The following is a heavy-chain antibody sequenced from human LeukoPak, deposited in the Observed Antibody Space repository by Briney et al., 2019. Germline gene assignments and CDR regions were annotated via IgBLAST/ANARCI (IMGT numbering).Heavy chain of an antibody. CDR1: GYTFTGYY. V-gene: IGHV1-2*02. J-gene: IGHJ4*02. D-gene: IGHD3-22*01. CDR2: INPNSGGT. Sequence: EASVKVSCKASGYTFTGYYMHWVRQAPGQGLEWMGWINPNSGGTNYAQKFQGRVTMTRDTSISTAYMELSRLRSDDTAVYYCARGYGSGYYSPFYFDYWGQGTLVTVSS. CDR3: ARGYGSGYYSPFYFDY.